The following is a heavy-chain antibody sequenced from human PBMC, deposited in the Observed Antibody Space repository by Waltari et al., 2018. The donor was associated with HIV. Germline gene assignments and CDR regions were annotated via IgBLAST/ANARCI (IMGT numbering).Heavy chain of an antibody. V-gene: IGHV3-74*01. J-gene: IGHJ5*02. CDR3: ARESEGYYASGTGNWFDP. CDR2: STSDGSST. CDR1: GFTFSSYW. Sequence: EVQLVESGGGLVQPGGSLRLSCAASGFTFSSYWMHWVRQAPGKGLVWGSRSTSDGSSTSYADSVKGRFTISRDNAKNTLYLQMNSLRAEDTAVYYCARESEGYYASGTGNWFDPWGQGTLVTVSS. D-gene: IGHD3-10*01.